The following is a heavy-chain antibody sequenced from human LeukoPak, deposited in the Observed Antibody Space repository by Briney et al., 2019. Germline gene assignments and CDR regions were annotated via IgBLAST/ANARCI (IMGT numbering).Heavy chain of an antibody. J-gene: IGHJ4*02. CDR2: IYHSGST. V-gene: IGHV4-4*02. CDR3: ARVGCSSWYGLFDY. CDR1: GGSISSSNW. D-gene: IGHD6-13*01. Sequence: SGTLSLNCAVSGGSISSSNWWSWVRQPPGKGLEWIGEIYHSGSTNYNPSLKSRVTISVDKSKNQFSLKLSSVTAADTAVYYCARVGCSSWYGLFDYWGQGTLVTVSS.